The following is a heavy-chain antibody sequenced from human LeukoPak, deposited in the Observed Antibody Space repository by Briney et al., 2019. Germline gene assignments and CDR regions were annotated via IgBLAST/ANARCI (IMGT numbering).Heavy chain of an antibody. CDR2: ISGSGGST. J-gene: IGHJ6*03. CDR1: GFTFSSYA. CDR3: ATWDYYCYYMDV. V-gene: IGHV3-23*01. D-gene: IGHD3-16*01. Sequence: GGSLRLSCAASGFTFSSYAMSWVRQAPGKGLEWVSAISGSGGSTYYADSVKGRFTISRDNSKNTLYLQMNSLRAEDTAVYYCATWDYYCYYMDVWGKGTTVTVSS.